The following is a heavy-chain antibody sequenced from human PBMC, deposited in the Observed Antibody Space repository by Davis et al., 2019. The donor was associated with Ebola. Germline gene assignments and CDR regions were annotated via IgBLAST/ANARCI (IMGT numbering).Heavy chain of an antibody. V-gene: IGHV3-23*01. CDR1: GFTFSNSA. J-gene: IGHJ6*02. D-gene: IGHD3-10*01. CDR3: AKDFYGTGSYYLPPYFYAMDV. CDR2: ISGSGDIT. Sequence: GESLKISCAASGFTFSNSAMNWVRQAPGKGLEWVSGISGSGDITYYADSVKGRFTISRDNSNNTLSVQMNSLRAEDTARYYCAKDFYGTGSYYLPPYFYAMDVWGQGTTVTVSS.